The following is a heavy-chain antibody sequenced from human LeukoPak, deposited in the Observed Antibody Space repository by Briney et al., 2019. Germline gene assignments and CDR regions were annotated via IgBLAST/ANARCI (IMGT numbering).Heavy chain of an antibody. CDR1: GFTFSSYN. J-gene: IGHJ6*02. Sequence: GRSLRLSCAASGFTFSSYNMNWVRQAPGKGLEWVSSISVGSSYIYYADSVKGRFTVSRDNAKNSLYLQMNSLRDEDTAVYYCARDESEGYCSRTGCYLDGMDVWGQGTTVTVSS. D-gene: IGHD2-2*01. V-gene: IGHV3-21*01. CDR2: ISVGSSYI. CDR3: ARDESEGYCSRTGCYLDGMDV.